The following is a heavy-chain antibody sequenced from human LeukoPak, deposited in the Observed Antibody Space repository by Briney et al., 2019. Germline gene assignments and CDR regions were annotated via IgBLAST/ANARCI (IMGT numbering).Heavy chain of an antibody. J-gene: IGHJ4*02. CDR2: IKQDGSDK. V-gene: IGHV3-7*01. CDR3: ARFGDPSTTLDQ. D-gene: IGHD3-16*01. Sequence: GGSLRLSCAASGFTFSSSWMSWVRQAPGKGLEWVAHIKQDGSDKYYVDSVKGRFTISRDNAKNSLYLQMNSLRVEDTAVYYCARFGDPSTTLDQRGQGTRVTVSS. CDR1: GFTFSSSW.